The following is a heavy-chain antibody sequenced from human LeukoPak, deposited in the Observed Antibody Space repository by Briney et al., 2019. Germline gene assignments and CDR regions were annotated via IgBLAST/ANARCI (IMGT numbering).Heavy chain of an antibody. V-gene: IGHV1-2*02. CDR2: INPNSGGT. Sequence: ASVKVSCKASGYTFTGYYMHWVRQAPGQGLEWMGWINPNSGGTNYAQKFQGRVTMTRDTSISTAYMELSRLRSDEAAVYYCARDRSDIVVVPAAQWGQGTLVTVSS. CDR1: GYTFTGYY. CDR3: ARDRSDIVVVPAAQ. D-gene: IGHD2-2*01. J-gene: IGHJ4*02.